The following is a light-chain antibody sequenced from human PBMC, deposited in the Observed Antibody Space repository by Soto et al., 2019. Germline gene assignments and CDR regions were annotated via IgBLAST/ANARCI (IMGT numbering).Light chain of an antibody. CDR1: QSISTW. Sequence: DIQMTQSPSTLSASVGDRVTITCRASQSISTWLAWYQQKPGKAPNLLIYDASSLERGLPSRFSGSGSGTEFTLTISSLQPDDFATYYCQQYNSYTFGQGTKLEIK. J-gene: IGKJ2*01. CDR2: DAS. CDR3: QQYNSYT. V-gene: IGKV1-5*01.